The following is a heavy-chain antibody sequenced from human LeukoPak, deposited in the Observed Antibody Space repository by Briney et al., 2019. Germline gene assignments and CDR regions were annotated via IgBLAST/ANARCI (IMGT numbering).Heavy chain of an antibody. CDR3: VKYSGFDYFFDY. V-gene: IGHV3-64D*06. D-gene: IGHD5-12*01. CDR1: GFSVSSNY. Sequence: PGGSLRLSCAASGFSVSSNYMSWVRHAPGKGLEYVSSISANGGDTYYADSVKGRFTISRDNSKSTLYLQMSSLRAEDTALYYCVKYSGFDYFFDYWGQGTLVTVSS. J-gene: IGHJ4*02. CDR2: ISANGGDT.